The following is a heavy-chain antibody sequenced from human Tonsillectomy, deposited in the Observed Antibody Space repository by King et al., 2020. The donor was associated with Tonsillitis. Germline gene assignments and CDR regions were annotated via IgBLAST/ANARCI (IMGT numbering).Heavy chain of an antibody. CDR2: ISSNGEK. CDR3: ARLTCNNTWHVLGFDV. D-gene: IGHD1/OR15-1a*01. CDR1: GLSFNNARLS. V-gene: IGHV2-26*01. Sequence: TLQESGPVQVKPTETLTLTCTVSGLSFNNARLSVSWIRQSPGKALEWLAHISSNGEKSYNASLKNRLSISKDLSKSQVVLTMANVDHVDTATYFCARLTCNNTWHVLGFDVWRQGTMVTVPS. J-gene: IGHJ3*01.